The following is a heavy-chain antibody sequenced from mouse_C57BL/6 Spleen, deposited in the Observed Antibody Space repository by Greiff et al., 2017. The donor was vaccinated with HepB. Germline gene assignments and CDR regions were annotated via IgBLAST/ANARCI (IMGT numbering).Heavy chain of an antibody. CDR2: IDPSDSET. Sequence: QVQLKQPGAELVRPGSSVKLSCKASGYTFTSYWMHWVKQRPIQGLEWIGNIDPSDSETHYNQKFKDKATLTVDKSSSTAYMQLSSLTSEDSAVYYCAREDYYGGGFAYWGQGTLVTVSA. CDR3: AREDYYGGGFAY. J-gene: IGHJ3*01. V-gene: IGHV1-52*01. CDR1: GYTFTSYW. D-gene: IGHD1-1*01.